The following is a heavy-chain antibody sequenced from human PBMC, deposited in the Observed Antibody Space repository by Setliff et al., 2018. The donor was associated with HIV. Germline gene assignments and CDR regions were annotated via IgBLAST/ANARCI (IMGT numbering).Heavy chain of an antibody. CDR1: GFTFSGSA. J-gene: IGHJ5*02. CDR2: IKTKPSNYAT. Sequence: GSLRLSCSASGFTFSGSAMHWVRQASGKGLEWVGRIKTKPSNYATAYGASMKGRFTISRDDSKNTAYLQLNSLKAEDTAVYYCTASADGDCATTSCTNWLDPWGQGTLVTVSS. CDR3: TASADGDCATTSCTNWLDP. D-gene: IGHD2-2*01. V-gene: IGHV3-73*01.